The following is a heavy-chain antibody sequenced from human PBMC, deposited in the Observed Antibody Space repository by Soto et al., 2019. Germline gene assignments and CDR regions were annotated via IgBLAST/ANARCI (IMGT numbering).Heavy chain of an antibody. J-gene: IGHJ4*02. Sequence: GGSLRLSCAASEFTFSSYAMSWVRQAPGKGLEWVSSITESGVKTYYADSVEGRFTISRDNSKNTLFLQMNSLRAEDTALYYCAKDYPSDCSGDNCNFFDHWGQGTLVTVSS. V-gene: IGHV3-23*01. CDR2: ITESGVKT. CDR1: EFTFSSYA. D-gene: IGHD2-15*01. CDR3: AKDYPSDCSGDNCNFFDH.